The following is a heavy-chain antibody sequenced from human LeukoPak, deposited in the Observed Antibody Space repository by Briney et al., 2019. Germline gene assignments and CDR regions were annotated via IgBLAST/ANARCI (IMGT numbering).Heavy chain of an antibody. Sequence: GGSLRLSCAASGFTFSSYAMHWVRQAPGKGLEWVALISYDGSINDYADSVKGRFTISRDNSKNTLYLQMNSLRAEDTAVYYCAREMMTTVNDYWGQGTLVTVSS. J-gene: IGHJ4*02. V-gene: IGHV3-30*04. D-gene: IGHD4-11*01. CDR2: ISYDGSIN. CDR3: AREMMTTVNDY. CDR1: GFTFSSYA.